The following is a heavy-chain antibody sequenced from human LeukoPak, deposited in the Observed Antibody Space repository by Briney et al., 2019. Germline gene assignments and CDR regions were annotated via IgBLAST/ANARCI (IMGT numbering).Heavy chain of an antibody. CDR1: GFTLSRNA. Sequence: LGGSLRLSCAASGFTLSRNAMSWVRHAPGKGLEWVSAIGGSDDRTDYADSVKGPFTISRDISKNTLYLQMNSLRGEDTAVYFCAKDLFRWAFDYWGQGTLVTVSS. J-gene: IGHJ4*02. V-gene: IGHV3-23*01. CDR3: AKDLFRWAFDY. D-gene: IGHD5-24*01. CDR2: IGGSDDRT.